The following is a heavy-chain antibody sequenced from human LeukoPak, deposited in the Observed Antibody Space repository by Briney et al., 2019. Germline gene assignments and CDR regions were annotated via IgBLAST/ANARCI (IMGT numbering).Heavy chain of an antibody. Sequence: GASVKVSCKVSGYTLTELSMHWVRQAPGKGLEWMGGFDPEDGETIYAQKFQGRVTMTEDTSTDTAYMELSSLRSEDTAVYYCARATGKDILTGRKLDNWGQGTLVTVSS. D-gene: IGHD3-9*01. CDR2: FDPEDGET. V-gene: IGHV1-24*01. CDR3: ARATGKDILTGRKLDN. J-gene: IGHJ4*02. CDR1: GYTLTELS.